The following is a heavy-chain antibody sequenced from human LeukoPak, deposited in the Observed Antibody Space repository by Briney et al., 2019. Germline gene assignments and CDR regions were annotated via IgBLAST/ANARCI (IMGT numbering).Heavy chain of an antibody. D-gene: IGHD3-10*01. Sequence: SETLSLTCTVSGGSVSSGSYYWSWIRQPPGKGLEWIGYIYYSGSAKYNPSPKSRVTISVATSKNQFSLKLTSVTAADTAVYYCARGFGDWGLSWFDPWGQGTLVTVSS. CDR3: ARGFGDWGLSWFDP. CDR2: IYYSGSA. V-gene: IGHV4-61*01. J-gene: IGHJ5*02. CDR1: GGSVSSGSYY.